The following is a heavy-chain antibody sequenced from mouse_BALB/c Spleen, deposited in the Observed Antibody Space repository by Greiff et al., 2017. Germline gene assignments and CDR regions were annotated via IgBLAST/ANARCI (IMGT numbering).Heavy chain of an antibody. D-gene: IGHD2-4*01. CDR2: IDPYNGGT. J-gene: IGHJ3*01. CDR3: ARKGYDYDAWFAY. CDR1: GYSFTDYN. Sequence: EVQGVESGPELVKPGASVKVSCKASGYSFTDYNMYWVKQSHGKSLEWIGYIDPYNGGTSYNQKFKGKATLTVDKSSSTAFMHLNSLTSEDSAVYYCARKGYDYDAWFAYWGQGTLVTVSA. V-gene: IGHV1S135*01.